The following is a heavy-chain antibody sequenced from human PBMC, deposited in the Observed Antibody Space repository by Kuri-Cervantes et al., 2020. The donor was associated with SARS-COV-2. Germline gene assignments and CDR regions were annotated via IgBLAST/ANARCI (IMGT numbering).Heavy chain of an antibody. Sequence: GGSLRLSCAASGFTFSSYNMNWVRQAPGKGLEWVSVIYSGGSTYYADSVKGRFTISRDNSKNSLYLQMSSLRAEDTAVYYGARDLRMGKSLDYWGQGTLVTVSS. V-gene: IGHV3-66*01. D-gene: IGHD7-27*01. CDR3: ARDLRMGKSLDY. J-gene: IGHJ4*02. CDR2: IYSGGST. CDR1: GFTFSSYN.